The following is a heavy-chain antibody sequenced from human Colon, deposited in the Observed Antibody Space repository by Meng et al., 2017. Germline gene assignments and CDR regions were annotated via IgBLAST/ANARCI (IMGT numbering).Heavy chain of an antibody. J-gene: IGHJ4*02. CDR2: ISYDGRLK. D-gene: IGHD1-14*01. CDR1: GFTFDSHP. Sequence: VHLVESGGGVVQPGKSLGLSCAASGFTFDSHPMHWVRQAPGKGLEWVALISYDGRLKEYGDSVKGRFTIARDNANNTVYLQMNSLRAEDTAVYHCARDSGITFDHWGQGALVTVSS. CDR3: ARDSGITFDH. V-gene: IGHV3-30*01.